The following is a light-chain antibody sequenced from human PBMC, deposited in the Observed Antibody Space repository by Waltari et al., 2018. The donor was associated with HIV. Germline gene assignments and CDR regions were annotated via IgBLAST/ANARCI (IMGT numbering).Light chain of an antibody. CDR2: EVS. Sequence: QSALTQPPSASASPGQSVPISCPGTTSDVGGYTYVSWYQQHPGKAPKLMIYEVSKRPSGVPDRFSGSKSGSTASLTVSGLQAEDEADYYCSSYAGSNNFVFGTGTKVTVL. CDR1: TSDVGGYTY. CDR3: SSYAGSNNFV. V-gene: IGLV2-8*01. J-gene: IGLJ1*01.